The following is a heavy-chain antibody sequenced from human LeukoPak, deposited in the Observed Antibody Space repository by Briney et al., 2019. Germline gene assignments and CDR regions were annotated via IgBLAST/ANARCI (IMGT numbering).Heavy chain of an antibody. CDR3: TFKMDV. D-gene: IGHD2/OR15-2a*01. Sequence: SGGSLRLSCAASGFTFSNYAMSWVRQAPGKGLEWVSAISGSGGSTYYADSVKGRFSISRDNAKDSVYLQMNSLRAEDSAVYYCTFKMDVWGRGTTVIVSS. J-gene: IGHJ6*04. V-gene: IGHV3-23*01. CDR2: ISGSGGST. CDR1: GFTFSNYA.